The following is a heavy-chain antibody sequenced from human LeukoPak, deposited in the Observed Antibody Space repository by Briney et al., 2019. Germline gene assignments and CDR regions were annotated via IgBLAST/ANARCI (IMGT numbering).Heavy chain of an antibody. CDR2: IYSTGTT. CDR1: GGSMNQYY. D-gene: IGHD5-12*01. V-gene: IGHV4-4*07. CDR3: AREARSGYEGFWSDP. Sequence: PSETLSLTCTVSGGSMNQYYWSWIRQPAGKGLEWIGRIYSTGTTYYKPSLKSRVTMSVDTSHNQFSLKLNSVTAADTAVYCAREARSGYEGFWSDPWGQGTVVTVSS. J-gene: IGHJ5*02.